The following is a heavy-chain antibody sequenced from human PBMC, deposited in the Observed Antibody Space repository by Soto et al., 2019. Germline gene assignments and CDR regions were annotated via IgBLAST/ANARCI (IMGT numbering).Heavy chain of an antibody. CDR1: GFTFSDYY. CDR3: ARELRYFDWLTRPGQFDY. D-gene: IGHD3-9*01. J-gene: IGHJ4*02. Sequence: GGSLRLSCAASGFTFSDYYMSWIRQAPGKGLEWASYISSSGSTIYYADSVKGRFTISRDNAKNSLYLQMNSLRAEDTAVCYCARELRYFDWLTRPGQFDYWGQGTLVTVSS. CDR2: ISSSGSTI. V-gene: IGHV3-11*01.